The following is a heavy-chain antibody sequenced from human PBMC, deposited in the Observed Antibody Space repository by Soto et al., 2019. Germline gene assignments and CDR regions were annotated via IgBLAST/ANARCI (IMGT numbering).Heavy chain of an antibody. CDR2: IKQDGSEK. Sequence: GGSLRLSCAASGFTFSSYWMSWVRQAPGKGLEWVANIKQDGSEKYYVDSVKGRFTISRDNAKNSLYLQMNSLRAEDTAVYYCARDETLYCSSTSCYEGKDAFDIWGQGTMVTVSS. CDR1: GFTFSSYW. CDR3: ARDETLYCSSTSCYEGKDAFDI. D-gene: IGHD2-2*01. J-gene: IGHJ3*02. V-gene: IGHV3-7*01.